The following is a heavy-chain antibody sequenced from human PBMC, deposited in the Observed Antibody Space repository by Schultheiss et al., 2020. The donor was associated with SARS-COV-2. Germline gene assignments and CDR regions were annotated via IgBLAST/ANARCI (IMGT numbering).Heavy chain of an antibody. CDR3: ARDLWLGAGFFDY. CDR1: GFTFSSYA. V-gene: IGHV3-21*01. Sequence: GGSLRLSCAASGFTFSSYAMSWVRQAPGKGLEWVSSISSSSSYIYYADSVKGRFTISRDNSKNTLYLQMNSLRAEDTAVYYCARDLWLGAGFFDYWGQGTLVTVSS. D-gene: IGHD5-24*01. J-gene: IGHJ4*02. CDR2: ISSSSSYI.